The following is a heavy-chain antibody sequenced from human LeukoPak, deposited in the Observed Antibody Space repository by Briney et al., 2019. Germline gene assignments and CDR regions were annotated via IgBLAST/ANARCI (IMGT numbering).Heavy chain of an antibody. CDR3: ARGWLAETTVVTPYNY. CDR1: GGTFSSYA. J-gene: IGHJ4*02. Sequence: SVKVSCKASGGTFSSYAISWVRQAPGQGLEWMGGIIPIFGTANYAQKFQGRVTITADESMSTAHMELSSLRSEDTAVYYCARGWLAETTVVTPYNYWGQGTLVTVSS. V-gene: IGHV1-69*13. CDR2: IIPIFGTA. D-gene: IGHD4-23*01.